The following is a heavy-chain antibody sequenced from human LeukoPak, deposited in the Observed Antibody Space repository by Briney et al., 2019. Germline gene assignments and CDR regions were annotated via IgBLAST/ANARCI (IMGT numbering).Heavy chain of an antibody. V-gene: IGHV3-33*01. J-gene: IGHJ4*02. CDR3: ARDSNGYFDY. D-gene: IGHD2/OR15-2a*01. CDR1: GFTFNSYG. Sequence: PGRSLRLSCAASGFTFNSYGMHWVRQAPGKGLEWVAVIWYDGSNKYYADSVKGRFTISRDNSKNTLYLQMNSLRAEDTAVYYCARDSNGYFDYWGQGTLVTVSS. CDR2: IWYDGSNK.